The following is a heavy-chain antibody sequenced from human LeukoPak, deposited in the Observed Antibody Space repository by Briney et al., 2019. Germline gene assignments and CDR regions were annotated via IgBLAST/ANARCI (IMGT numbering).Heavy chain of an antibody. V-gene: IGHV3-74*01. CDR3: ARDRVEATDYFDY. Sequence: GGSLRLSCAASGNYWMHWVRQAPGKGLVWVSHINSDGSWTSYADSVKGRFTISKDNAKNTLYLQMNSLRAEDTAVYYCARDRVEATDYFDYWGQGTLVTVSS. CDR1: GNYW. CDR2: INSDGSWT. J-gene: IGHJ4*02. D-gene: IGHD1-26*01.